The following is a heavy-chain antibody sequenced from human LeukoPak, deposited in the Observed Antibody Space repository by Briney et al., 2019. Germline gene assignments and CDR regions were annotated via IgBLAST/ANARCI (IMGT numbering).Heavy chain of an antibody. Sequence: ASVKVSCKASGGTFSSYAISWVRQAPGQGLEWMGWISGYNGDTNFAQKYQGRATMTTDTSTSTAYMELRDLRSDDTAVYYCARDYYDSSGYYYDCFDPWGQGTLVTVSS. J-gene: IGHJ5*02. CDR1: GGTFSSYA. D-gene: IGHD3-22*01. CDR3: ARDYYDSSGYYYDCFDP. V-gene: IGHV1-18*01. CDR2: ISGYNGDT.